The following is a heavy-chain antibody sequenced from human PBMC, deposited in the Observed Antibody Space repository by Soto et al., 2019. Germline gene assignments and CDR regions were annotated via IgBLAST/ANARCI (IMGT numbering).Heavy chain of an antibody. Sequence: GASVKVSCKASGGTFSSYTISWVRQAPGQGLEWMGRIIPILGIANYAQKFQGRVTITANKSTSTAYMELSSLRSEDTAVYYCARGGDYGGNSGWFDPWGQGTLVTVSS. CDR1: GGTFSSYT. J-gene: IGHJ5*02. CDR3: ARGGDYGGNSGWFDP. CDR2: IIPILGIA. V-gene: IGHV1-69*02. D-gene: IGHD4-17*01.